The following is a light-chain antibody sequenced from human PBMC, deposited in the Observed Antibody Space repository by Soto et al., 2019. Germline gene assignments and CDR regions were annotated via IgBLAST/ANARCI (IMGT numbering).Light chain of an antibody. CDR2: DAS. J-gene: IGKJ1*01. CDR1: QCFSSY. CDR3: QQRSNWPLT. V-gene: IGKV3-11*01. Sequence: EIVLTQSPATLSLSPGERATHSCRASQCFSSYFAWYQQKPGQAPRLLIYDASNRATGIPARFSGSGSGTDFTLTISSLEPEDFAVYYCQQRSNWPLTFGQGTKVDIK.